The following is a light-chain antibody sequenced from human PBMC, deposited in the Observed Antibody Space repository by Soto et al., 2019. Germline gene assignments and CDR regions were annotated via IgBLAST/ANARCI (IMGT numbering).Light chain of an antibody. CDR2: KAS. V-gene: IGKV1-5*03. Sequence: DIQMTQSPSTLSASVGDRVTITCRASESIGSWLAWYQQKPGKAPKVVTYKASSLERGVPSRFSGSGSGTEFTLTISSLQPDDFATYYCQQYSSYRTFGQGTKVDIK. CDR3: QQYSSYRT. J-gene: IGKJ1*01. CDR1: ESIGSW.